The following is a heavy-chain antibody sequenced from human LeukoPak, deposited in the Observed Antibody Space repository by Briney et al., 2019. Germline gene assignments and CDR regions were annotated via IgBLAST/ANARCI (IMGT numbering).Heavy chain of an antibody. Sequence: SGTLSLTCVVSGGSISSSNWWSWVRQPPGKGLEWIGEIYHSGSTNYNPSLKSRVTISVDTSKNQFSLKLSSVTAADTAVYYCARSWYYYYYMDVWGKGTTVTISS. CDR3: ARSWYYYYYMDV. CDR2: IYHSGST. D-gene: IGHD6-13*01. V-gene: IGHV4-4*02. J-gene: IGHJ6*03. CDR1: GGSISSSNW.